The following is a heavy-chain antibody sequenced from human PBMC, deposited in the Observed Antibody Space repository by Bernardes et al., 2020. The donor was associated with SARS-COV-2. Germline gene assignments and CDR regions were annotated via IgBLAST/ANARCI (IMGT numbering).Heavy chain of an antibody. Sequence: SGHTLWKPTQTLTLTCPFSWFSLSPSGMWVSWIRQPPGKALEWLARIDWDDDKYYSTSLKTRLTISKDTSKNQVVLTMTNMDPVDTATYYCARIPDGVYGYGMDVWGQGTTVTVSS. CDR3: ARIPDGVYGYGMDV. J-gene: IGHJ6*02. V-gene: IGHV2-70*11. CDR1: WFSLSPSGMW. D-gene: IGHD6-13*01. CDR2: IDWDDDK.